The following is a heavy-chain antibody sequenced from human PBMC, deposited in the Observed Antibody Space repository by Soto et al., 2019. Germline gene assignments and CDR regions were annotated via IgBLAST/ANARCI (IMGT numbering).Heavy chain of an antibody. CDR3: ARAGGYSYGTDPRVAVAGTFLVY. CDR1: GFTFSIYA. V-gene: IGHV3-30-3*01. CDR2: ISYDGSNK. Sequence: GGSLRLSCAASGFTFSIYAMHWVRQAPGKGLEWVAVISYDGSNKYYADSVKGRFTISRDNSKNTLYLQMNSLRAEDTAVYYCARAGGYSYGTDPRVAVAGTFLVYWGQGTLVTVSS. J-gene: IGHJ4*02. D-gene: IGHD5-18*01.